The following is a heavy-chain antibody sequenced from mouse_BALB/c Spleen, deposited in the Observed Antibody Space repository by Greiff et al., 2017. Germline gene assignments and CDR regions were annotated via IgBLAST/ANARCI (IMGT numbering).Heavy chain of an antibody. CDR3: TRDRFITTASWYFDV. J-gene: IGHJ1*01. CDR1: GFTFSSYT. CDR2: ISSGGSYT. V-gene: IGHV5-6-4*01. Sequence: EVQLVESGGGLVKPGGSLKLSCAASGFTFSSYTMSWVRQTPEKRLEWVATISSGGSYTYYPDSVKGRFTISRDNAKNTLYLQMSSLKSEDTAMYYCTRDRFITTASWYFDVWGAGTTVTVSS. D-gene: IGHD1-2*01.